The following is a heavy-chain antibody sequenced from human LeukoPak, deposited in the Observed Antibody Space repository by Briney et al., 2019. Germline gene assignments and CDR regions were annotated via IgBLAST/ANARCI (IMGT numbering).Heavy chain of an antibody. J-gene: IGHJ4*02. D-gene: IGHD3-22*01. CDR1: GFTFSSYA. CDR2: ISYDGSNK. V-gene: IGHV3-30-3*01. Sequence: QPGRSLRLSCAASGFTFSSYAMHWVRQAPGKGLEWVAVISYDGSNKYYADSVKGRFTISRDNSKNTLYLQMNSLRAEDTAVYYCARATYYDGSGYSADYWGQGALVTVSS. CDR3: ARATYYDGSGYSADY.